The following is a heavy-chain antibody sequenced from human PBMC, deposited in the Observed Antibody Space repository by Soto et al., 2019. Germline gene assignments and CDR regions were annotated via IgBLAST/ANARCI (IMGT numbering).Heavy chain of an antibody. J-gene: IGHJ5*02. D-gene: IGHD3-22*01. CDR3: ARKMPTMIVVVIQNWFDP. CDR2: INHSGST. Sequence: SETLSLTCTVSGGSISRSSYYWSWIRQPPGKGLEWIGEINHSGSTNYNPSLKSRVTISVDTSKNQFSLKLSSVTAADTAVCYCARKMPTMIVVVIQNWFDPWGQGTLVTVSS. V-gene: IGHV4-39*07. CDR1: GGSISRSSYY.